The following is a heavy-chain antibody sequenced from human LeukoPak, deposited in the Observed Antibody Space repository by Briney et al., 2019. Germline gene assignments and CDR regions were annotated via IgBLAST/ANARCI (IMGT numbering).Heavy chain of an antibody. J-gene: IGHJ4*02. Sequence: VASVKVSCKASGYTFTGYYMHWVRQAPGQGLEWMGWINPNSGGTNYAQKFQGRVTMTRDTSISTAYMELSRLRSDDTAVYYCARVSAFCSGGSCYFDYWGQGTLVTVSS. CDR2: INPNSGGT. CDR3: ARVSAFCSGGSCYFDY. D-gene: IGHD2-15*01. CDR1: GYTFTGYY. V-gene: IGHV1-2*02.